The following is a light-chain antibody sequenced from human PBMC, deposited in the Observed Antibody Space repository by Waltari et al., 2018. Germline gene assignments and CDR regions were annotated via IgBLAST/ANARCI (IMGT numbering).Light chain of an antibody. J-gene: IGLJ2*01. CDR2: EDS. Sequence: SYVLTQPPSVSVAPGQTATITCGGNHIGGKSVHWYQQRPGQAPILVIYEDSARPSAIPAIFSGSTSEDTATRTIGSVEAGDEAAYFCQVWDSNNDHQIFGGGTKLTVL. CDR1: HIGGKS. V-gene: IGLV3-21*02. CDR3: QVWDSNNDHQI.